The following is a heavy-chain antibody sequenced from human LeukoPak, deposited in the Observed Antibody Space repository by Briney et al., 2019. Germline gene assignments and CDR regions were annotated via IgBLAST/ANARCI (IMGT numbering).Heavy chain of an antibody. Sequence: GGSLRLSCAVSGFTVSNDFMSWVRQAPGKGPEWVSVIYGGGSTYYADSVRGRFTISRDNSENTLYLQMDSLRAEDTAVYYCTRLLPSSHHFFDSWGQGTLVTVSS. V-gene: IGHV3-53*01. CDR2: IYGGGST. CDR1: GFTVSNDF. J-gene: IGHJ4*02. D-gene: IGHD6-6*01. CDR3: TRLLPSSHHFFDS.